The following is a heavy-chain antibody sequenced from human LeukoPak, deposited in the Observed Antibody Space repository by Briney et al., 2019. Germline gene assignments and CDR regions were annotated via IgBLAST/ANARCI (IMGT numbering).Heavy chain of an antibody. V-gene: IGHV3-21*01. CDR2: IGGSSSSI. Sequence: PGGSLRLSCAASGFTFSSYSMNWVRQAPGKGLEWVSSIGGSSSSIYYADSVKGRFTISRDNSKNTLYLQMNSLRAEDTAVYYCARDHLDGSGYLDYRGQGTLVTVSS. J-gene: IGHJ4*02. D-gene: IGHD2-15*01. CDR3: ARDHLDGSGYLDY. CDR1: GFTFSSYS.